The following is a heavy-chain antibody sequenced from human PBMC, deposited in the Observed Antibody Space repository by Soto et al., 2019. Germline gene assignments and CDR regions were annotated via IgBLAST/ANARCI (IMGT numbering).Heavy chain of an antibody. CDR3: ASCYGDYEFPCEY. V-gene: IGHV3-48*02. CDR1: GFTFTDYS. CDR2: MSSTSNIA. D-gene: IGHD4-17*01. Sequence: GSLRLSCAGSGFTFTDYSMIWVRQAPGKGLEWISYMSSTSNIAYYVDSVNGRFTTSRDNDKNSLYLQMNSLRDEDTAVYYCASCYGDYEFPCEYWGQGTLVTVSS. J-gene: IGHJ4*02.